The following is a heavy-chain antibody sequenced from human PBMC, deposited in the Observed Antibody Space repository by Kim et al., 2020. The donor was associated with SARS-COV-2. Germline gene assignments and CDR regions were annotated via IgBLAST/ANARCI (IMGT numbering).Heavy chain of an antibody. V-gene: IGHV3-21*01. CDR3: ARDYSNYAFDY. Sequence: IYYAGSGKGRFTISRDNAKNSLYLQMNSLRAEDTAVYYCARDYSNYAFDYWGQGTLVTVSS. D-gene: IGHD4-4*01. CDR2: I. J-gene: IGHJ4*02.